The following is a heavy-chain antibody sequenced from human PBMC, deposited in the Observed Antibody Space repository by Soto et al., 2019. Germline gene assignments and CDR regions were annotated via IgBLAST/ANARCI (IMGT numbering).Heavy chain of an antibody. CDR3: AKADLPRSSYFDY. CDR2: ISYDGSNK. Sequence: GGSLRLSCAASGFTFSSYGMHWVRQAPGKGLEWVAVISYDGSNKYYADSVKGRFTISRDNSKNTLYLQMNSLRAEDTAVYYCAKADLPRSSYFDYWGQGTLVTVSS. CDR1: GFTFSSYG. D-gene: IGHD2-15*01. J-gene: IGHJ4*02. V-gene: IGHV3-30*18.